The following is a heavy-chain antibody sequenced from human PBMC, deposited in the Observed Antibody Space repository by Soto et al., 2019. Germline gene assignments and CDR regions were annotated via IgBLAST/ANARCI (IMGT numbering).Heavy chain of an antibody. CDR2: ISGSGGST. CDR3: AKDLRYGDYVSHHDY. CDR1: GFTFSSYA. V-gene: IGHV3-23*01. Sequence: GGSLRLSCAASGFTFSSYAMSWVRQAPGKGLEWVTAISGSGGSTYYADSVKGRFTISRDNSKNTLYLQMNSLRAEDTAVYYCAKDLRYGDYVSHHDYWGQGTLVTVSS. J-gene: IGHJ4*02. D-gene: IGHD4-17*01.